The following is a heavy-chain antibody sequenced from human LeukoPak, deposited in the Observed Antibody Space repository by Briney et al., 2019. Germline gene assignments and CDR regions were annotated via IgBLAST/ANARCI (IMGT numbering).Heavy chain of an antibody. D-gene: IGHD3-9*01. CDR1: GYTFTGYY. Sequence: ASVKVSCNASGYTFTGYYMHWVRQAPGQGLEWMGWINPNSGGTNYAQKFQGRVTMTRDTSISTAYMELSRLRSGDTAVYYCARRSRYFDWLLEDSGQGTLVTVSS. V-gene: IGHV1-2*02. J-gene: IGHJ4*02. CDR3: ARRSRYFDWLLED. CDR2: INPNSGGT.